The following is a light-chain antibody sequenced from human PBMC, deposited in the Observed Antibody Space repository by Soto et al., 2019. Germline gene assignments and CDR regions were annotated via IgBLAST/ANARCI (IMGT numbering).Light chain of an antibody. CDR2: EVS. J-gene: IGLJ2*01. CDR1: SSDVGGYNY. Sequence: QSVLTQPASVSGSPGQSITISCTGTSSDVGGYNYVSWYQQHPGKAPKLMIYEVSNRPSGVSNRFSGSKSGNTASLTSSGLQAEDEDDYYCSSYTSSSTSVLFGGGTKVTVL. CDR3: SSYTSSSTSVL. V-gene: IGLV2-14*01.